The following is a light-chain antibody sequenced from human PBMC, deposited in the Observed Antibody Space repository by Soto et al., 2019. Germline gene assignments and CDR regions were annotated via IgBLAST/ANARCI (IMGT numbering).Light chain of an antibody. CDR3: ASFRSGTILV. CDR1: RSDIGDSNF. J-gene: IGLJ1*01. CDR2: QVN. V-gene: IGLV2-14*01. Sequence: QSVLTQPASVSGSPGRSVTISCTGPRSDIGDSNFISWYQHSPGKAPRLLIYQVNNRPSGVSGRFSGSKAGNTASLTISGLLDDDEADYFCASFRSGTILVFGSGTKVTVL.